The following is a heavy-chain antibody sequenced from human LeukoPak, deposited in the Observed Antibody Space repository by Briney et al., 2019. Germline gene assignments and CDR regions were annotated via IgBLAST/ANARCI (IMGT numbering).Heavy chain of an antibody. CDR3: ARLKGYSSGWYPSYYFDY. CDR1: GGSISSYY. CDR2: IYYTGST. Sequence: SETLSLTCTVSGGSISSYYWSWIRQPPGKGLEWIGYIYYTGSTNYNPSLQSRVTISVDTSKNQFSLKLSSVTAADTAMYYCARLKGYSSGWYPSYYFDYWGQGTLVTVSS. V-gene: IGHV4-59*08. D-gene: IGHD6-19*01. J-gene: IGHJ4*02.